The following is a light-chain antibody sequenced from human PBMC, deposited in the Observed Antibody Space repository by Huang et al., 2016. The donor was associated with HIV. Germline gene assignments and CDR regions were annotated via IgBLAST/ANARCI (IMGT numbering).Light chain of an antibody. V-gene: IGKV3-20*01. CDR2: VAS. Sequence: ETVLTQSPGTLSLSPGDRATLSCRASQSVSNSYLAGYQQNPGQAPRLLIYVASSRANGISDRFSGSGSGTDFILTISRLEPEDFAVYYCQQYGISPGTFGQGTKLEIK. J-gene: IGKJ2*01. CDR3: QQYGISPGT. CDR1: QSVSNSY.